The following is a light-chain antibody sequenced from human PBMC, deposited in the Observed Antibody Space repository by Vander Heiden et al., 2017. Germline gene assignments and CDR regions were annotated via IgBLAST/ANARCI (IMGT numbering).Light chain of an antibody. CDR2: DAS. J-gene: IGKJ3*01. CDR1: RSVSGSY. V-gene: IGKV3-20*01. Sequence: EIVSTQSPGTLSLSPGERATLAGRASRSVSGSYLAWKQQIPSQAPRLLIYDASSRATGIPDRFSGSGSGTDFTLTISRLEPEDFAVYYCQQYGSSPPAFAFGPGTKVDIK. CDR3: QQYGSSPPAFA.